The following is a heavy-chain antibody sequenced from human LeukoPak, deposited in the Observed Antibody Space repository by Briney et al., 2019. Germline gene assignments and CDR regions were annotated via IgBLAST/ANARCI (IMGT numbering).Heavy chain of an antibody. Sequence: ASVKVSCKASGYTFTSYDINWVRQATGQGLEWMGWMNPNSGNTGYAQKFQGRVTMTRNTSISTAYIELSSLRSEDTAVYYCARGKPAYCGGDCYTFDYWGQGTLVTVSS. CDR2: MNPNSGNT. J-gene: IGHJ4*02. CDR1: GYTFTSYD. D-gene: IGHD2-21*02. V-gene: IGHV1-8*01. CDR3: ARGKPAYCGGDCYTFDY.